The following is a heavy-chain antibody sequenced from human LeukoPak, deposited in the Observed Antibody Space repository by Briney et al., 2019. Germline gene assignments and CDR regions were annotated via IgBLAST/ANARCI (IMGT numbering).Heavy chain of an antibody. CDR1: GGSISSYY. J-gene: IGHJ5*02. V-gene: IGHV4-59*01. CDR2: IYYSGST. Sequence: SETLSLTCTVSGGSISSYYWSWIRQPPGKGLEWIGYIYYSGSTNYNPSLKSRVTISVDTPKNQFSLKLSSMTAADTAVYYCARVVVVAATPVWFDPWGQGTLVTVSS. D-gene: IGHD2-15*01. CDR3: ARVVVVAATPVWFDP.